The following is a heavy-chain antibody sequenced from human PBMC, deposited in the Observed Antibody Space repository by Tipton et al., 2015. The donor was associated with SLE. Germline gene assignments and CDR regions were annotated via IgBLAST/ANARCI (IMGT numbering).Heavy chain of an antibody. CDR2: ISSSSSTI. CDR3: AKVGPGGNSPH. D-gene: IGHD4-23*01. Sequence: GSLRLSCAASGFTFSSYSMNWVRQAPGKGLEWVSYISSSSSTIYYADSVKGRFTISRDNAKNSLYLQMNSLRAEDTAVYYCAKVGPGGNSPHWGQGTLVTVSS. V-gene: IGHV3-48*01. J-gene: IGHJ4*02. CDR1: GFTFSSYS.